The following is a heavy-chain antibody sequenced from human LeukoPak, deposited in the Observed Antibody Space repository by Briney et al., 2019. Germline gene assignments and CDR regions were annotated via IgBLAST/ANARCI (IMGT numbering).Heavy chain of an antibody. CDR3: AKGLSGSYSVYFDY. Sequence: GGSLRLSCAASGFTFGSYAMSWVRQAPGKGLEWVSAISGSGGSTYYADSVKGRFTISRDNSKNTLYLQMNSLRAEDTAVYYCAKGLSGSYSVYFDYWGQGTLVTVSS. CDR2: ISGSGGST. CDR1: GFTFGSYA. D-gene: IGHD1-26*01. J-gene: IGHJ4*02. V-gene: IGHV3-23*01.